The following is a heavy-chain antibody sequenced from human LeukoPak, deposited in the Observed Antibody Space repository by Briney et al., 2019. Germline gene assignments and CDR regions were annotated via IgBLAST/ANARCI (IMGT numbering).Heavy chain of an antibody. J-gene: IGHJ3*02. V-gene: IGHV1-46*01. D-gene: IGHD5-24*01. CDR2: INPGGDNT. Sequence: ASVKVSCKASGYTFTNYYIRWVRQAPGQGLEWMGLINPGGDNTNYAQNLQGRVTMTRDTSASTVYMELSSLRSEDTAIYYCARIRDGYNDAYDIWGQGTVVTVPS. CDR1: GYTFTNYY. CDR3: ARIRDGYNDAYDI.